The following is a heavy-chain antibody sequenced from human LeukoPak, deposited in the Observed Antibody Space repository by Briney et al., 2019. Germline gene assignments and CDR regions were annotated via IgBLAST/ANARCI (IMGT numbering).Heavy chain of an antibody. V-gene: IGHV3-30*18. J-gene: IGHJ4*02. CDR3: AKDTYYYDSSGYYADY. CDR1: GFTFSSYG. Sequence: PGRSLRLSCAASGFTFSSYGMHWVRQAPGKGLEWVAVISYDGSNKYYADSVKGRFTISRDNSKNTLYLQMNSLRAEDTAVYYCAKDTYYYDSSGYYADYWGQGTLVTVSS. CDR2: ISYDGSNK. D-gene: IGHD3-22*01.